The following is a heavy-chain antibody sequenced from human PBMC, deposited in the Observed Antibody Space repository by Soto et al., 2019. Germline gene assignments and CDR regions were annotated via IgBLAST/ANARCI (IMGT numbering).Heavy chain of an antibody. CDR2: ISGSGDTI. J-gene: IGHJ4*02. CDR3: VSHRIRTLGVGY. Sequence: QVQLVESGGGLVKPEGSLRLSCAASGFTFSDYYMSWIRQAPGKGLAWASYISGSGDTIYYTDSVKGRFTISRDNTKNTLYLQMIRLRAEDTAVYFCVSHRIRTLGVGYWGQGTLVIVSS. D-gene: IGHD1-20*01. V-gene: IGHV3-11*01. CDR1: GFTFSDYY.